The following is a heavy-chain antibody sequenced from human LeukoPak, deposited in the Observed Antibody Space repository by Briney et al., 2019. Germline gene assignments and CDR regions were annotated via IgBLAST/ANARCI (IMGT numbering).Heavy chain of an antibody. CDR2: INPNSGGT. CDR1: GYTFTGYY. J-gene: IGHJ4*02. D-gene: IGHD3-16*02. V-gene: IGHV1-2*02. CDR3: ALGLRLGELSFYDY. Sequence: ASVKVSCKASGYTFTGYYMHWVRQAPGQGLEWMGWINPNSGGTNYAQKFQGRVTMTRDTSISTAYMELSSLRSEDTAVYYCALGLRLGELSFYDYWGQGTLVTVSS.